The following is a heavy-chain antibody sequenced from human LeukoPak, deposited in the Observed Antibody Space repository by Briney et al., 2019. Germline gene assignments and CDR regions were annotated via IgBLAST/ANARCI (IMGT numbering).Heavy chain of an antibody. V-gene: IGHV1-69*02. Sequence: SVKVSCKASGGTFSSYTISWVRQAPGQGLEWMGRIIPILGIANYAQKFQGRVTITADKSTSTAYMELSSLRSEDTAVYYCATCSGGSCYSLDYWGQGTLITVSS. J-gene: IGHJ4*02. CDR1: GGTFSSYT. CDR2: IIPILGIA. D-gene: IGHD2-15*01. CDR3: ATCSGGSCYSLDY.